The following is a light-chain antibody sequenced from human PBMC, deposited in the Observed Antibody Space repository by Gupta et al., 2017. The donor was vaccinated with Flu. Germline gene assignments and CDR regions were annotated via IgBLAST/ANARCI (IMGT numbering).Light chain of an antibody. CDR2: NDN. J-gene: IGLJ3*02. V-gene: IGLV1-44*01. CDR3: AAWDDSLTALSSDGSLTGLWV. Sequence: WYHHLPDTAPRLLIYNDNQRPSGVPDRFSGSKSGTSASLAIGGLQSEDEADYYCAAWDDSLTALSSDGSLTGLWVFGGGTKLSVL.